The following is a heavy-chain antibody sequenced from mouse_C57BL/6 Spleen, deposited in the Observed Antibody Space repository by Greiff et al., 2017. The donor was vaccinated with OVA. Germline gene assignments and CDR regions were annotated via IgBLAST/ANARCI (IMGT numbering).Heavy chain of an antibody. CDR2: INYDGSST. Sequence: EVKLVESEGGLVQPGSSMKLSCTASGFTFSDYYMAWVRPVPEKGLEWVANINYDGSSTYYLDSLKSRFIISRDNAKNILYLQMSSLKSEDTATYYCAREGWPHYFDYWGQGTTRTVSS. V-gene: IGHV5-16*01. CDR3: AREGWPHYFDY. CDR1: GFTFSDYY. J-gene: IGHJ2*01. D-gene: IGHD3-3*01.